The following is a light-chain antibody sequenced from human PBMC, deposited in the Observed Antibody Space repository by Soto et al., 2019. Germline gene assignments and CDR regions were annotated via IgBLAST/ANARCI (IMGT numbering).Light chain of an antibody. J-gene: IGKJ5*01. Sequence: EIVMTQSPATLFVSQGERATLSCRASQSVSSNLAWYQQKPGQAPRLLIYGASTRATGIPARFSGSGSGTEFTLTISSLQSEDFAVYYRQQYNNWPLLFGQGTRLEIK. CDR3: QQYNNWPLL. CDR2: GAS. V-gene: IGKV3-15*01. CDR1: QSVSSN.